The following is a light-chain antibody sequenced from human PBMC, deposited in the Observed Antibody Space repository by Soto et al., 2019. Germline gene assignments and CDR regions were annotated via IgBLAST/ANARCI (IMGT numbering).Light chain of an antibody. CDR2: EGS. CDR1: SSDVGSYNL. V-gene: IGLV2-23*01. J-gene: IGLJ2*01. Sequence: QSVLTQPASVSGSPGQSITISCTGTSSDVGSYNLVSWYQQYPGKAPKLMIYEGSKRPLGVSNRFSGSKSGNTASLTISGLQAEDEADYYCCSYAGSSTHVVFGGGTKLTVL. CDR3: CSYAGSSTHVV.